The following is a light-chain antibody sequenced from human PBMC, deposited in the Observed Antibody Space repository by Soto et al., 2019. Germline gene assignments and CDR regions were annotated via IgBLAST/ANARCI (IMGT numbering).Light chain of an antibody. CDR3: SSYAGRTLYV. J-gene: IGLJ1*01. V-gene: IGLV2-8*01. CDR1: SSDVGGYDY. Sequence: QSVLTQPPSASGSPGQSVTISCTGTSSDVGGYDYVSWYQQRPGRAPKLLIHEVTKRPSGVPDRFSGSKSGNTASLTVSGLQAEDEADYYCSSYAGRTLYVFGTGTRSPS. CDR2: EVT.